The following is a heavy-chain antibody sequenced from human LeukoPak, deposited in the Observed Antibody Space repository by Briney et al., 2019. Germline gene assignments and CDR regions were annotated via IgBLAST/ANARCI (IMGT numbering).Heavy chain of an antibody. J-gene: IGHJ3*02. D-gene: IGHD3-22*01. CDR1: GDSINSAAYY. CDR3: ASYYYDSSGPDAFDI. Sequence: PSQTLSLTCTVSGDSINSAAYYWSWIRQPPGKGLEWIGYIYYSGSTNYNPSLKSRVTISVDTSKNQFSLKLSSVTAADTAVYYCASYYYDSSGPDAFDIWGQGTMVTVSS. V-gene: IGHV4-61*08. CDR2: IYYSGST.